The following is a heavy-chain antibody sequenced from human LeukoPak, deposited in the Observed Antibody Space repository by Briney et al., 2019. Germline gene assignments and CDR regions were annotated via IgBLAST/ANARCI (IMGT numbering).Heavy chain of an antibody. CDR1: GFTFDTYA. V-gene: IGHV3-23*01. J-gene: IGHJ4*02. CDR3: AKDGSDGYNLFHY. CDR2: ISGSGVNT. Sequence: PGGSLRLSCAASGFTFDTYAMSWVRQAPGKGLEWVSTISGSGVNTYYADSVKGRFTISRDNSKNTLYLQMNSLRAEDTAVYYCAKDGSDGYNLFHYWGQGTLVTVSS. D-gene: IGHD5-24*01.